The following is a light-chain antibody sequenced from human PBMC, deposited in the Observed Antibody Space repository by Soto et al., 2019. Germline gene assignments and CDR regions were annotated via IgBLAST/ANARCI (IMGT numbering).Light chain of an antibody. J-gene: IGKJ2*01. CDR2: LGS. V-gene: IGKV2-28*01. CDR3: MQALQTPWYT. CDR1: QSLLHSNGYNY. Sequence: DIVMTQSPLSLPVIPGEPASISCRSSQSLLHSNGYNYLDWYVQEPGQSPQLLIYLGSSRASGVPDRFSGSGSGTDFTLKISRVEADDVGVYYCMQALQTPWYTFGQGTKLEIK.